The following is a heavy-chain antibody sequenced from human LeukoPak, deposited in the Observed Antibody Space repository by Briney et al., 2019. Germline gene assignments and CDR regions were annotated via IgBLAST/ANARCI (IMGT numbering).Heavy chain of an antibody. CDR2: IKSKTDGGTT. D-gene: IGHD2-2*02. Sequence: EGSLRLSCATSGFTLTHAWMSWVRQAPGKGLKWVGRIKSKTDGGTTDYAAPVKGRFTISRDDSKNTLYLQMSSLKTADTAVYYCTTVCVTSCSTRGLSYQNYCGQGTLVTVSS. J-gene: IGHJ4*02. CDR3: TTVCVTSCSTRGLSYQNY. V-gene: IGHV3-15*01. CDR1: GFTLTHAW.